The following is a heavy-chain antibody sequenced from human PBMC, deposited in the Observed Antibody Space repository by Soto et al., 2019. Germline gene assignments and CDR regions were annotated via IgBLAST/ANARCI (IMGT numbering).Heavy chain of an antibody. CDR1: GGSISSSSYY. V-gene: IGHV4-39*02. J-gene: IGHJ5*02. Sequence: KPSETLSLTCTVSGGSISSSSYYWGWIRQPPGKGLEWIGSIYYSGSTYYNPSLKSRVTISADTSKNQFSLKLSSVTAADTAVYYCARESSSSEWFDPWGQGTLVTVSS. CDR3: ARESSSSEWFDP. CDR2: IYYSGST. D-gene: IGHD6-6*01.